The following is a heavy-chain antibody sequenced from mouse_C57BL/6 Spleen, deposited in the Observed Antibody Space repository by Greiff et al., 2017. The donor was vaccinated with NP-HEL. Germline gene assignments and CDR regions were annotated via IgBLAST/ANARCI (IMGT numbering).Heavy chain of an antibody. CDR1: GYTFTSYW. CDR2: IDPSDSYT. J-gene: IGHJ3*01. V-gene: IGHV1-59*01. CDR3: VGAWFAY. Sequence: QVQLQQPGAELVRPGTSVKLSCKASGYTFTSYWMHWVKQRPGQGLEWIGVIDPSDSYTNYHQKFKGKATLTVDTSSSTAYMQLSSLTSEDSAVYYCVGAWFAYWGQGALVTVSA.